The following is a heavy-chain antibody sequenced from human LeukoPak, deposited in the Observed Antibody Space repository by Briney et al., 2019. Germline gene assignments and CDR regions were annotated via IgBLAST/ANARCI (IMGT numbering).Heavy chain of an antibody. CDR3: ARESGYYDVLTGYYNQNWFDP. CDR1: GGSFSGSY. Sequence: PSETLSLTYAVYGGSFSGSYWSWIRQPPGKGLEWIGEINHSGSTNYNPSLKSRVTISVDTSKNQFSLKLTSVTAADTAVFYCARESGYYDVLTGYYNQNWFDPWGQGTLVTVSS. CDR2: INHSGST. D-gene: IGHD3-9*01. J-gene: IGHJ5*02. V-gene: IGHV4-34*01.